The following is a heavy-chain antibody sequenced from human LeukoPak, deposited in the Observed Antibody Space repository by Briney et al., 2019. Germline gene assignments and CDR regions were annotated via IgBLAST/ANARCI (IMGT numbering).Heavy chain of an antibody. J-gene: IGHJ5*02. V-gene: IGHV3-23*01. CDR1: GFTFSSYA. Sequence: GGSLRLSCAAYGFTFSSYAMSWVRQAPGKGMEWVSAISGSGGSTYYADSVKGRFTISRDNSKNTLYLQMNSLRAEDTAVYYCARERRVSSSSWSNWFDPWGQGTLVTVSS. CDR3: ARERRVSSSSWSNWFDP. D-gene: IGHD6-13*01. CDR2: ISGSGGST.